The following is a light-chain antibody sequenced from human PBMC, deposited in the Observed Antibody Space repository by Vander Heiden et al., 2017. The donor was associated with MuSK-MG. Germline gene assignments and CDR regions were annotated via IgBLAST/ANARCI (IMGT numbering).Light chain of an antibody. V-gene: IGKV3-11*01. J-gene: IGKJ5*01. CDR3: QQRYSWPPIT. CDR1: QSVGVY. CDR2: DAS. Sequence: VFTQSPATLSLSPGERVTISCRASQSVGVYLAWYQQRPGHAPRLLIYDASNRATGVPARFSGSGSGTDFSLTISSLEPEDFAVYYCQQRYSWPPITFGQGTRLDIK.